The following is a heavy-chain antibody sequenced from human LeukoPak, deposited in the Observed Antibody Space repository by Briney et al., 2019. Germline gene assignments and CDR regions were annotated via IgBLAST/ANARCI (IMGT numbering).Heavy chain of an antibody. J-gene: IGHJ4*02. V-gene: IGHV4-30-2*01. Sequence: PSETLSLTCAVSGGSISSADYSWSWIRQPPGKGLEWIGYIYHSGSTYYNPSPKSRVTISVDRSKNQFSLKLSSVTAADTAVYYCARGDCTDGVCFLFDYWGQGTLVTVSS. D-gene: IGHD2-8*01. CDR1: GGSISSADYS. CDR2: IYHSGST. CDR3: ARGDCTDGVCFLFDY.